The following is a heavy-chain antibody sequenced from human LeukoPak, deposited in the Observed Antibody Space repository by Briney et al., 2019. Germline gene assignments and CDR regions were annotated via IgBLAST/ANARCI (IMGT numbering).Heavy chain of an antibody. D-gene: IGHD3-10*01. CDR3: AKDDAWLRFGE. J-gene: IGHJ4*02. CDR2: ISPSGDIT. Sequence: GGSLRLSCAASGFTFSSYGMHWVRQAPGKGLEWVSGISPSGDITYYADSVKGRFTISRDNSKNTLYLEVISLTAGDTAVYYCAKDDAWLRFGEWSQGTLVTVSS. V-gene: IGHV3-23*01. CDR1: GFTFSSYG.